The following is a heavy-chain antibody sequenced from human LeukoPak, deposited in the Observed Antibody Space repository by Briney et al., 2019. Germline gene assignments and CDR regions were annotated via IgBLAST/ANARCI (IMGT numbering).Heavy chain of an antibody. V-gene: IGHV3-43D*03. D-gene: IGHD3-10*01. CDR2: ISWDGGST. CDR1: GFTFDDYA. J-gene: IGHJ3*02. CDR3: EKVGREGVLSDVFDI. Sequence: PGGSLRLSCAASGFTFDDYAMHWVRQAPGKGLEWVSLISWDGGSTYYADSVKSRFTISRDNSKNSLYLQMNSLRAEDTALYYYEKVGREGVLSDVFDIWGEGTMVTVSS.